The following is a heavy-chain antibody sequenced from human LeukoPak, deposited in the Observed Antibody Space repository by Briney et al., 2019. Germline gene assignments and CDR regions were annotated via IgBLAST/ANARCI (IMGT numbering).Heavy chain of an antibody. CDR3: ARDDY. CDR2: IYPDGSTT. J-gene: IGHJ4*02. CDR1: GFTFSDYW. V-gene: IGHV3-74*01. Sequence: GGSLRLSCAASGFTFSDYWMHWVRQVPGKGLAWVSRIYPDGSTTVYADSVKGRFTISRDNAQNTLYLQMNSLRAEDTAVYYCARDDYWGQGTLVTVSS.